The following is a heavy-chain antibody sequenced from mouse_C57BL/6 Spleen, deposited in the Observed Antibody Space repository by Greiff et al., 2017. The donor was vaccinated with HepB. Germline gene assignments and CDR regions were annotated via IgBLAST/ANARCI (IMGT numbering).Heavy chain of an antibody. CDR1: GYTFTSYW. J-gene: IGHJ4*01. CDR3: ARSYGYDGRPYAMDY. CDR2: IHPNSGST. D-gene: IGHD2-2*01. V-gene: IGHV1-64*01. Sequence: VQLQQSGAELVKPGASVKLSCKASGYTFTSYWMHWVKQRPGQGLEWIGMIHPNSGSTNYNEKFKSKATLTVDKSSSTAYMQLRSLTSEDSAVYYCARSYGYDGRPYAMDYWGQGTSVTVSS.